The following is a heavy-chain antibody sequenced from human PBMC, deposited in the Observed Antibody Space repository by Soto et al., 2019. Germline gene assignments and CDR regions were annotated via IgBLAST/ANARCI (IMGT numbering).Heavy chain of an antibody. CDR1: GGSISSSSYY. V-gene: IGHV4-39*01. Sequence: ETLSLTCTVSGGSISSSSYYWGWIRQPPGKGLEWIGSIYYSGSTYYNPSLKSRVTISVDTSKNQFSLKLSSVTAADTAVYYCARSYTAMVYYFDYWGQGTLVTVSS. CDR2: IYYSGST. CDR3: ARSYTAMVYYFDY. J-gene: IGHJ4*02. D-gene: IGHD5-18*01.